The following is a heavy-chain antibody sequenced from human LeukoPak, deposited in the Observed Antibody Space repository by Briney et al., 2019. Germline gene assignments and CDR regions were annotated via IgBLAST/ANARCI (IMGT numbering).Heavy chain of an antibody. CDR2: IYYSGST. CDR1: GGSISSYY. Sequence: PSETLSLTCTVSGGSISSYYWSWIRQPPGKGLEWIGYIYYSGSTNYNPSLKSRVTTSVDMSNNQFSLKLSSVTAADTAVYYCARRADGYNQGVWYFDYWGQGTLVTVSS. D-gene: IGHD5-24*01. CDR3: ARRADGYNQGVWYFDY. J-gene: IGHJ4*02. V-gene: IGHV4-59*08.